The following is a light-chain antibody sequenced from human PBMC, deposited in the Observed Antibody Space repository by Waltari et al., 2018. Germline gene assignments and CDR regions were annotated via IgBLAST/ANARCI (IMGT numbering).Light chain of an antibody. CDR2: DVN. CDR3: CSYAGDSTLI. J-gene: IGLJ2*01. CDR1: SSNVGGYTL. V-gene: IGLV2-23*02. Sequence: QSALTQPASVSGSPGQSITISCTGTSSNVGGYTLVSWYQQHPGKAPRLIIYDVNKRPSGVSHRVSGSKSGNTASLTISGLQADDESDYYCCSYAGDSTLIFGGGTKLTVL.